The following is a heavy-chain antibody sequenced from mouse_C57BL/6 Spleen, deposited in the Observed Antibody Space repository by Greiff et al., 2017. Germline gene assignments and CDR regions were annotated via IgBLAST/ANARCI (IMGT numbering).Heavy chain of an antibody. CDR1: GYTFTSYW. Sequence: VQLQQSVAELVKPGASVKLSCKASGYTFTSYWMHWVKQRPGQGLEWIGMIHPNSGSTNYKEKFKSKATLTVDKSSSPAYMLLSRLTDEDAAVYYCAKDDGYLDCWGQGTSVTVSS. V-gene: IGHV1-64*01. CDR3: AKDDGYLDC. D-gene: IGHD2-3*01. CDR2: IHPNSGST. J-gene: IGHJ4*01.